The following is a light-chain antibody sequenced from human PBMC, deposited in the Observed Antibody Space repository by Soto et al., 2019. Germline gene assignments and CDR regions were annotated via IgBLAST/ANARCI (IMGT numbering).Light chain of an antibody. Sequence: QSALTQPASVSGSPGQSITISCTGTSSDVGGYDYVSWYQQHPGKAPKLMIYNVRNRPSGVSNRFSGSKAGNTASLTISGLQAEYEAAYYCSSYTSSSTVVFGGGTQLTVL. J-gene: IGLJ2*01. CDR1: SSDVGGYDY. CDR2: NVR. CDR3: SSYTSSSTVV. V-gene: IGLV2-14*01.